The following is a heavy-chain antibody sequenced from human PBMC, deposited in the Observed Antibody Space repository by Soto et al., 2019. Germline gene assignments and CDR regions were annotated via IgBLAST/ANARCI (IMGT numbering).Heavy chain of an antibody. J-gene: IGHJ6*02. D-gene: IGHD2-8*02. CDR1: GFTFSRYA. V-gene: IGHV3-23*01. CDR2: ISGSGGSS. Sequence: GGSLRLSCAASGFTFSRYAMSWVRQAPGKGLEWVSVISGSGGSSYYADSVKGRFTISRDNSKNTLYLQMSSLRAEDTAVYYCAKDPLPSGYCTGIRCYYYYGMDVWGQGTTVTVSS. CDR3: AKDPLPSGYCTGIRCYYYYGMDV.